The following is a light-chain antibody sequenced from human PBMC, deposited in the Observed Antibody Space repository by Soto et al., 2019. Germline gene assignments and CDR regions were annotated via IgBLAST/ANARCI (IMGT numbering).Light chain of an antibody. J-gene: IGKJ1*01. CDR2: AVS. V-gene: IGKV1-39*01. CDR3: QQSYSAPRT. Sequence: DIQMTQSPSSLSASVGDRVTITCRASQRISSYLNWYQQKPGKAPKILIYAVSNLQSGGPSRFSGSASGTDFTLTISSLQPEDFATYYCQQSYSAPRTFGQGTKVEIK. CDR1: QRISSY.